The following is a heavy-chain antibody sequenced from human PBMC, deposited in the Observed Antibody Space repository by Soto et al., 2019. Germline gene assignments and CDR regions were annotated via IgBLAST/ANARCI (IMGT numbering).Heavy chain of an antibody. Sequence: GGSLRLSCAASGFTFSSYSMNWVRQAPGKGLEWVSYISSTSSTIYYADSVKGRFTISRDNAKNSLYLQMNSLRAEDSGVYYCPSLHHFNGWGQGTLVTVSS. CDR1: GFTFSSYS. V-gene: IGHV3-48*04. CDR2: ISSTSSTI. J-gene: IGHJ4*02. CDR3: PSLHHFNG.